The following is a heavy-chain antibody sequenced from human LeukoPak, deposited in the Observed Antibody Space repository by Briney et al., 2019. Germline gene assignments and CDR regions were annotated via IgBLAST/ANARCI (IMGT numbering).Heavy chain of an antibody. CDR2: IMQDGSEK. Sequence: GGSLRLSCAASGFTFSVYWMSWVRQAPGKGLEWVANIMQDGSEKYYVDSVKGRFTISRDNAKNSLYLQMNSLRAEDTAVYYCARNSNNYYYYMDVWGKGTTVTISS. CDR3: ARNSNNYYYYMDV. CDR1: GFTFSVYW. D-gene: IGHD4-23*01. V-gene: IGHV3-7*01. J-gene: IGHJ6*03.